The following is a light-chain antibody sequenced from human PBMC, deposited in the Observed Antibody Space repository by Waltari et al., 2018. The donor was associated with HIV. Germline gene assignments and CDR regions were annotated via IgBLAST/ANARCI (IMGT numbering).Light chain of an antibody. CDR2: GAS. CDR3: HQTYSAPFT. J-gene: IGKJ3*01. CDR1: QSIENF. V-gene: IGKV1-39*01. Sequence: DIQMTQSPSSLSASVGERVTITCRAIQSIENFLNWYQQKPRKAPQLLIYGASSLPSGVPSRFSGSGSGTDFTLTISSLQSEDFATYYCHQTYSAPFTFGPGTRVDIK.